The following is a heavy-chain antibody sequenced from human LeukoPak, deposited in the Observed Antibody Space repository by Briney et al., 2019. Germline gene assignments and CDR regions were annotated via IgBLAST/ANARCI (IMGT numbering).Heavy chain of an antibody. V-gene: IGHV4-30-4*01. Sequence: SQTLSLTCTVSGVSISSGDYYWSWIRQPPGKGLGWIGYIYYSGTTYYNPSLKSRVTISLDTSKNQFSLKLSSVTAADTAVYYCAKVGDAAALHFDYWGQGTLVTVSS. CDR2: IYYSGTT. J-gene: IGHJ4*02. CDR1: GVSISSGDYY. CDR3: AKVGDAAALHFDY. D-gene: IGHD3-16*01.